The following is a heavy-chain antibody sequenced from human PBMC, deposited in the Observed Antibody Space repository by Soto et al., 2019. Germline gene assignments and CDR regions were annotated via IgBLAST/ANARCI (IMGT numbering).Heavy chain of an antibody. CDR1: GGSISSYY. Sequence: SETLSLTCTVSGGSISSYYWSWIRQPPGKGLEWIGYIYYSGSTNYNPSLKSRVTISVDTSKNQFSLKLSSVTAADTAVYYCARDVGNFDYWGQGTLVTAPQ. CDR2: IYYSGST. CDR3: ARDVGNFDY. D-gene: IGHD7-27*01. J-gene: IGHJ4*02. V-gene: IGHV4-59*01.